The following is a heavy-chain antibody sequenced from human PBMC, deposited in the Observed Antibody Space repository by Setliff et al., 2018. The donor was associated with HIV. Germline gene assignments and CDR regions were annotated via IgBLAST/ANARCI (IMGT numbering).Heavy chain of an antibody. CDR3: ATIREYYYDSSGQEYFQH. V-gene: IGHV1-2*02. CDR2: ISPDNAGT. J-gene: IGHJ1*01. CDR1: GYSFTDYF. D-gene: IGHD3-22*01. Sequence: ASVKVSCKASGYSFTDYFIHWVRQAPGQGLEWMGWISPDNAGTRIPRTFRGRVTLTRDTSINTAYMELSGLRSDDTAMYYCATIREYYYDSSGQEYFQHWGHGTLVTVSS.